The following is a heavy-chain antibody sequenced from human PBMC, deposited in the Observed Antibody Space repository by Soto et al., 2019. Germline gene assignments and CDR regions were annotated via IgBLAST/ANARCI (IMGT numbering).Heavy chain of an antibody. D-gene: IGHD2-2*01. CDR1: GFTVSSYY. J-gene: IGHJ6*03. V-gene: IGHV3-66*01. CDR3: TRVGVVPAVQTYYYMDV. CDR2: IYSGGST. Sequence: PGGSLRLSCAASGFTVSSYYMNWVRQAPGKGLEWVSVIYSGGSTYYADSVKGKFTISRDNSKNTLYLQMNSLRAEDTAVYYCTRVGVVPAVQTYYYMDVWGKGTTVTVSS.